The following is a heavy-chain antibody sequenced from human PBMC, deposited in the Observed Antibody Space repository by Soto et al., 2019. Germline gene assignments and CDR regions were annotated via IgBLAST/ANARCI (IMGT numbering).Heavy chain of an antibody. CDR2: IYYSGST. J-gene: IGHJ6*03. CDR1: GGSISSYY. CDR3: ARGLTGPSFGAGPSYYMDV. Sequence: QVQLQESGPGLVKPSETLSLTCTVSGGSISSYYWSWIRQPPGKGLEWIGYIYYSGSTNYNPSLKGRVTISVDTSKNQFSLKLSSVTAADTAVYYCARGLTGPSFGAGPSYYMDVWGKGTTVTVSS. D-gene: IGHD3-10*01. V-gene: IGHV4-59*01.